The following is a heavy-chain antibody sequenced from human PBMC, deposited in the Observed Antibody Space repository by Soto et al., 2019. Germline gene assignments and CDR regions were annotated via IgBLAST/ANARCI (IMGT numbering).Heavy chain of an antibody. D-gene: IGHD2-2*01. V-gene: IGHV1-3*01. CDR3: ARGYCSSTSCQYYFDF. CDR2: INGGNGDT. J-gene: IGHJ4*02. Sequence: ASVKVSCKASGYTFTGYAIHWVRQAPGQRHEWMGWINGGNGDTKYSQKFQGRVTITRDTSASTAYMELTSLGSEDTAVYHCARGYCSSTSCQYYFDFWGQGTLVTVSS. CDR1: GYTFTGYA.